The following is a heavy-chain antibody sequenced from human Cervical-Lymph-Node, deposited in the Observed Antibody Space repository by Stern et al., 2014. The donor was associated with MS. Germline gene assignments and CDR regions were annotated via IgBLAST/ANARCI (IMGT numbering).Heavy chain of an antibody. CDR3: ARSRDAYSPLAY. D-gene: IGHD5-24*01. V-gene: IGHV4-59*01. CDR2: VYYSGST. Sequence: QVQLQESGPGLVKPSETLSLTCTVSGGSISGYDCSWIRQPPGKGLEWIGRVYYSGSTNYIPSLKSRVSISIDTPKNQFSLKLSSVTAADTAVYYCARSRDAYSPLAYWGQGALVTVSS. J-gene: IGHJ4*02. CDR1: GGSISGYD.